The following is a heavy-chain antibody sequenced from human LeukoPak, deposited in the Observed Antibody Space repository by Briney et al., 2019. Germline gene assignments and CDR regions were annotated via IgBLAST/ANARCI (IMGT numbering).Heavy chain of an antibody. CDR1: GGSISSGYF. J-gene: IGHJ4*02. Sequence: PSQTLSLTCTVSGGSISSGYFWTWIRLPPGKGLQWIGNVYYTGRTDYNPSLKSRLTVSLDASQNQFSLLLTSVTDADTAVYYCARDRGGVIFDYWGQGTLVTVSS. CDR2: VYYTGRT. D-gene: IGHD3-16*01. V-gene: IGHV4-31*03. CDR3: ARDRGGVIFDY.